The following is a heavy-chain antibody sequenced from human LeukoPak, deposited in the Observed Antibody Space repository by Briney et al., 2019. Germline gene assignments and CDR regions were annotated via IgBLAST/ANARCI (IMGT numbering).Heavy chain of an antibody. CDR3: ARDPRSGGRDGYNWEYYYYYYYMDV. D-gene: IGHD5-24*01. CDR1: GGSISLSYYY. J-gene: IGHJ6*03. V-gene: IGHV4-39*07. CDR2: VYYSGTT. Sequence: SETLSLTCSVSGGSISLSYYYWGWIRQPPGKALEWIGSVYYSGTTSYNPSLKSRVTISVDTSKNQFSLKLSSVTAADTAVYYCARDPRSGGRDGYNWEYYYYYYYMDVWGKGTTVTVSS.